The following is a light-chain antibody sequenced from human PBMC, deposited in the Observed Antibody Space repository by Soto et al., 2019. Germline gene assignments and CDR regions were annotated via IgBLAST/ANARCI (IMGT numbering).Light chain of an antibody. J-gene: IGKJ1*01. CDR3: QHQNDYSRT. CDR1: QSISIW. V-gene: IGKV1-5*03. CDR2: KTS. Sequence: DLHMTQSPSTLSASVGDRVTITCRASQSISIWLAWYQQKPGKAPNLLIYKTSSLETGVPSRFSGSGSGTEFTVTISSLQPDDVATYYCQHQNDYSRTFGQGTKVEVK.